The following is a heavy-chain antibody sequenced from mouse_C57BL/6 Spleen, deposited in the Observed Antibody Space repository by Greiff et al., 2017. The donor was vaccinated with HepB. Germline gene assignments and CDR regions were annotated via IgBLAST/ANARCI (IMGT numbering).Heavy chain of an antibody. J-gene: IGHJ2*01. D-gene: IGHD5-1-1*01. V-gene: IGHV1-50*01. CDR2: IDPSDSYT. CDR3: ARNTVGFDY. Sequence: VQLQQSGAELVKPGASVKLSCKASGYTFTSYWMQWVKQRPGQGLEWIGEIDPSDSYTNYNQKFKGKATLTVDTSSSTAYMQLSSLTSEDSAVYYCARNTVGFDYGGQGTTLTVSS. CDR1: GYTFTSYW.